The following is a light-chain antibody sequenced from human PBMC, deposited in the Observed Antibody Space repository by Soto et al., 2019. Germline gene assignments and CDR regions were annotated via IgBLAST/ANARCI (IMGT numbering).Light chain of an antibody. CDR2: GAS. V-gene: IGKV3D-20*02. CDR1: QSVIDNY. CDR3: QQRSNRPLT. Sequence: EILLTQSPCTLSFSPGERATLSCRASQSVIDNYLAWYQQQPGQAPRLLIHGASWRATAIPDRFSGSGSGTDFTLTISSLEPEDFAVYYCQQRSNRPLTFGQGTRLEIK. J-gene: IGKJ5*01.